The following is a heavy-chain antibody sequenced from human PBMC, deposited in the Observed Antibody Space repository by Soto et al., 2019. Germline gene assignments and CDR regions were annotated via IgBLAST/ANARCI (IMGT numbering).Heavy chain of an antibody. CDR2: IIPIFGTP. V-gene: IGHV1-69*01. Sequence: QVQLVQSGAEVKKPGSSVKVSCKASGGTFSSYAISWLQRAPGQGLEGLGGIIPIFGTPNYAQKFQGRVTITADESTSTAYMELSSLRSEDTAVYYCARDTHYGDYSGEYYFDYWGQGTLVTVSS. J-gene: IGHJ4*02. CDR3: ARDTHYGDYSGEYYFDY. CDR1: GGTFSSYA. D-gene: IGHD4-17*01.